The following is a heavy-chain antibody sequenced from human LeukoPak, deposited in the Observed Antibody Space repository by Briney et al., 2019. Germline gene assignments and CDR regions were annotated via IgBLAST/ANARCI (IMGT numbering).Heavy chain of an antibody. CDR3: ASYFEILTGYYGGNAFDV. V-gene: IGHV1-2*02. J-gene: IGHJ3*01. Sequence: ASVKVSCKTSGYTFTDYYINWVRQAPGQGLEWMGWINPKTGGTKYALKFQARVTLTRDTSISSAYMELSGLRSDDTAVYYCASYFEILTGYYGGNAFDVWGQGTMVTVSS. D-gene: IGHD3-9*01. CDR1: GYTFTDYY. CDR2: INPKTGGT.